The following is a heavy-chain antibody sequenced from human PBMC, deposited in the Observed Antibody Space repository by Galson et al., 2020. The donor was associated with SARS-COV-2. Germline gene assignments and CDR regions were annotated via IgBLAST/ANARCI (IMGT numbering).Heavy chain of an antibody. Sequence: SLKLSCEASGFTFHDYAMHWVRPAPGKGLEWVSTITWNSGSMDYADSVNGRFTISRDNAKNSLYLQMDSLRTEDTAFYYCAKVPNSYSTAWYGVDYWGQGTLLTVSS. J-gene: IGHJ4*02. V-gene: IGHV3-9*01. CDR3: AKVPNSYSTAWYGVDY. CDR1: GFTFHDYA. CDR2: ITWNSGSM. D-gene: IGHD6-19*01.